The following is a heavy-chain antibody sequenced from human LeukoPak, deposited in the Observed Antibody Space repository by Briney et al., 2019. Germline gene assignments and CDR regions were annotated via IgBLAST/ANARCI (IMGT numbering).Heavy chain of an antibody. V-gene: IGHV4-59*08. D-gene: IGHD1-26*01. Sequence: TETLSLTCTVSGGSISSYYWSWIRQPPGKGLEWIGYIYYSGSTNYNPSLKSRVTISVDTSKNQFSLKLSSVTAADTAVYYCAGRFGSHFDYWGQGTLVTVSS. CDR1: GGSISSYY. J-gene: IGHJ4*02. CDR2: IYYSGST. CDR3: AGRFGSHFDY.